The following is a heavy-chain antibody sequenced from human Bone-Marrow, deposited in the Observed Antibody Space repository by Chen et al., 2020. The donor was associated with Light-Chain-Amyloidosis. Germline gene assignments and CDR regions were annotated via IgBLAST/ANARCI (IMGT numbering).Heavy chain of an antibody. Sequence: EVQLVESGGGLVQPGGSLRLPCAASGFTFNDYWMHWVRQFPGKGLVWVARIKSDGSATNYADSVKGRFTVSRDNAKNTLYLQMKSLRAEDTAVYYCTRGDCTSTSCFLDFWGQGTLVTVSS. D-gene: IGHD2-2*01. J-gene: IGHJ4*02. CDR1: GFTFNDYW. V-gene: IGHV3-74*01. CDR3: TRGDCTSTSCFLDF. CDR2: IKSDGSAT.